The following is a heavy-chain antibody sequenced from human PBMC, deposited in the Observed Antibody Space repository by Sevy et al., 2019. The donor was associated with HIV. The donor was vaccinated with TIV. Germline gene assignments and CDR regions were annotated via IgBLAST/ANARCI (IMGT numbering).Heavy chain of an antibody. D-gene: IGHD3-3*01. CDR1: GFTFSNYA. J-gene: IGHJ5*02. CDR3: ANCAANVFWSSRPSYFDP. Sequence: GGSLRLSCAASGFTFSNYAMTWVRQPPGTGLEWVSGIGDSGSGTDYADFVKGRFTISRDNSKNTLSLQMNNLRAEYTSVYYCANCAANVFWSSRPSYFDPCGQGTLGSVSS. V-gene: IGHV3-23*01. CDR2: IGDSGSGT.